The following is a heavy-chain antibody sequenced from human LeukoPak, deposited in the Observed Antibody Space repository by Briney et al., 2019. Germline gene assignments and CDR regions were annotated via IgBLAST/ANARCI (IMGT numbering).Heavy chain of an antibody. V-gene: IGHV1-2*06. Sequence: GASVKVSCKASGYTFTSYYMHWVRQAPGQGLEWMGRINPNSGGTNYAQKFQGRVTMTRDTSISTAYMELSRLRSDDTAVYYCARMYYDFWSGYEGDYWGQGTLVTVSS. J-gene: IGHJ4*02. D-gene: IGHD3-3*01. CDR3: ARMYYDFWSGYEGDY. CDR1: GYTFTSYY. CDR2: INPNSGGT.